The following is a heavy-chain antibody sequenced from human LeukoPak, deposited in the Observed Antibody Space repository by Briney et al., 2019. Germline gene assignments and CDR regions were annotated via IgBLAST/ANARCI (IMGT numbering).Heavy chain of an antibody. CDR2: IDWDDDK. J-gene: IGHJ4*02. D-gene: IGHD3-10*01. CDR1: GFSLSTSGMR. Sequence: SGPALVKPTQTLTLTCTFSGFSLSTSGMRVSWIRQPPGKALEWLARIDWDDDKFYSTSLKTRLTISKDTSKNQVVPTMTNMDPVDTATYYCARSTYYYGSGSYRPFDYWGQGTLVTVSS. V-gene: IGHV2-70*04. CDR3: ARSTYYYGSGSYRPFDY.